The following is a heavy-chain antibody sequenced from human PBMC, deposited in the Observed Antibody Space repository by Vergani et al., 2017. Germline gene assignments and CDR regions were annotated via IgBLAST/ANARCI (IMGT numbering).Heavy chain of an antibody. D-gene: IGHD2-2*02. CDR2: IYYSGST. J-gene: IGHJ4*02. V-gene: IGHV4-59*01. Sequence: QVQLQESGPGLVKPSETLSLTCTVSGGSISSYYWSWIRQPPGKGLEWIGYIYYSGSTNYNPSLKSRVTISVDTSKNQFSLKLSSVTAADTAVYYWARICSSTSCYTPLFDYWGQGTLVTVSS. CDR1: GGSISSYY. CDR3: ARICSSTSCYTPLFDY.